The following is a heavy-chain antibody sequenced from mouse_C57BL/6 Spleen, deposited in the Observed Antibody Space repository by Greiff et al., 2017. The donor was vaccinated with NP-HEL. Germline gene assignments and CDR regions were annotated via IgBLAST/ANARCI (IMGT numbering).Heavy chain of an antibody. J-gene: IGHJ4*01. CDR3: ARGGYYVNYYAMDY. Sequence: VQLKESGPGMVKPSQSLSLTCTVTGYSITSGYDWHWIRHFPGNKLEWMGYISYSGSTNYNPSLKSRISITHDTSKNHFFLKLNSVTTEDTATYYCARGGYYVNYYAMDYWGQGTSVTVSS. CDR2: ISYSGST. V-gene: IGHV3-1*01. D-gene: IGHD2-3*01. CDR1: GYSITSGYD.